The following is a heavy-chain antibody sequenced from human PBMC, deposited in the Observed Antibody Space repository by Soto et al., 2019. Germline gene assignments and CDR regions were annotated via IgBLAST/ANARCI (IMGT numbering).Heavy chain of an antibody. CDR1: GGSISSYY. D-gene: IGHD3-9*01. CDR3: ARVNDILTGDYYYGMDV. CDR2: IYTSGST. V-gene: IGHV4-4*07. Sequence: SETLSLTCTVSGGSISSYYWSWIRQPAGKGLEWIGRIYTSGSTNYNPSLKSRVTMSVDTSKNQFSLKLGSVTAADTAVYYCARVNDILTGDYYYGMDVWGQGTTVTVSS. J-gene: IGHJ6*02.